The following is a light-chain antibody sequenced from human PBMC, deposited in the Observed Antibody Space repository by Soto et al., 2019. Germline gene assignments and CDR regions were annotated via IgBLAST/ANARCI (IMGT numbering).Light chain of an antibody. V-gene: IGKV1-5*03. CDR1: QNINTW. J-gene: IGKJ2*01. CDR3: QQYQGFPFT. Sequence: DIQMTQSPSTLSAPVGDRVIITCRASQNINTWLAWYQQKPGRAPKLLIDSSSSLESGVPSRFSGSGSGSEFTLTISSLQSDDFATYDGQQYQGFPFTFGQGTKLEI. CDR2: SSS.